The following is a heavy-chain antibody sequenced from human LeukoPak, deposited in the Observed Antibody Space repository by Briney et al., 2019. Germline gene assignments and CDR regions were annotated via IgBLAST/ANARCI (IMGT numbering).Heavy chain of an antibody. CDR2: IWPDGSKK. CDR1: GFTFSTYA. CDR3: AKISSSAESNFDY. Sequence: GRSLRLSCAASGFTFSTYAMHWVRQAPGKGLEWVAFIWPDGSKKYYADSVKGRFAISRENSRNTVYLQMNDLRPEDTALYFCAKISSSAESNFDYWGQGTLLTVSS. D-gene: IGHD6-25*01. V-gene: IGHV3-33*06. J-gene: IGHJ4*02.